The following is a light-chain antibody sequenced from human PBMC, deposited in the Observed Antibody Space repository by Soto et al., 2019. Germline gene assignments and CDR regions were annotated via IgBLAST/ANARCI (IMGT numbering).Light chain of an antibody. CDR2: GAS. CDR3: QQYGYSPRT. Sequence: EIVLTQSPGTLSLSPGERATLSCRASQTLTNRYLALYQQKPGQAPRLLIYGASNRASGIPDRFSGSGSGTDFALTISRLEPEDFEVYYCQQYGYSPRTFGQGTKVEVK. V-gene: IGKV3-20*01. J-gene: IGKJ1*01. CDR1: QTLTNRY.